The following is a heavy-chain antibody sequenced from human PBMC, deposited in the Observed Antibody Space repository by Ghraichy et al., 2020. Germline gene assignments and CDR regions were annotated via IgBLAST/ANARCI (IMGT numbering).Heavy chain of an antibody. CDR3: ARHRGYYYDSSGTFDY. J-gene: IGHJ4*02. CDR1: GYSFTSYW. Sequence: GESLNISCKGSGYSFTSYWIGWVRQMPGKGLEWMGIIYPGDSDTRYSPSFQGQVTISADKSISTAYLQWSSLKASDTAMYYCARHRGYYYDSSGTFDYWGQGTLVTVSS. CDR2: IYPGDSDT. V-gene: IGHV5-51*01. D-gene: IGHD3-22*01.